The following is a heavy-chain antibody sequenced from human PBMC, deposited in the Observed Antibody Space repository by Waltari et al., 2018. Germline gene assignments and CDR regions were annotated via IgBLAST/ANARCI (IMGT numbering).Heavy chain of an antibody. V-gene: IGHV3-21*01. D-gene: IGHD6-6*01. Sequence: EVQLVESGGGLVKPGGSLRLSCADSGFTFSSYSMNWVRQAPGQGLEWVSSISSSSSYIYYADSVKGRFTISRDNAKNSLYLQMNSLRAEDTAVYYCARVGIAARYPGGGFSRYFDYWGQGTLVTVSS. J-gene: IGHJ4*02. CDR1: GFTFSSYS. CDR3: ARVGIAARYPGGGFSRYFDY. CDR2: ISSSSSYI.